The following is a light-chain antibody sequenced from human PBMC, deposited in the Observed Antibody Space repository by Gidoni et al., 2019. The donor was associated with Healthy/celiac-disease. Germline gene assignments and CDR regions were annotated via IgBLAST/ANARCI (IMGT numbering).Light chain of an antibody. CDR2: AAS. Sequence: IQVTQPPSSLSASVGDRVTITCRASQSISSYLNWYQQKPGKAPKLLIYAASSLQSGVPSRFSGSGSGTDFTLTISSLQPEDFATYYCQQSYSTPMYTFGQGTKLEIK. CDR1: QSISSY. CDR3: QQSYSTPMYT. J-gene: IGKJ2*01. V-gene: IGKV1-39*01.